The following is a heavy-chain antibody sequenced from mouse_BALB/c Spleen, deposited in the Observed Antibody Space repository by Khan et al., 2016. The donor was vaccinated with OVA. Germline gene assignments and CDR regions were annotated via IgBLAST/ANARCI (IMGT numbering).Heavy chain of an antibody. V-gene: IGHV9-2-1*01. CDR3: ARRDYGYNWFAY. CDR1: GYTFTDYS. D-gene: IGHD2-2*01. CDR2: INTETGEP. Sequence: QIQLVQSGPELKKPGETVKISCKASGYTFTDYSMHWVNQAPGKGLKWMGWINTETGEPTYADDFKGRFAFSLETSASTAYLQINNLKNEDTATYSCARRDYGYNWFAYWGQGTLVSVAA. J-gene: IGHJ3*01.